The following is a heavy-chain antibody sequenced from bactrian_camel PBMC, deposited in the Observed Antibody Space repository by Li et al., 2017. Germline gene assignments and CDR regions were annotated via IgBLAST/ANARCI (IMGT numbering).Heavy chain of an antibody. V-gene: IGHV3S53*01. CDR1: GDHRM. D-gene: IGHD1*01. CDR2: LGDDGST. CDR3: AASRWVTWARELLESDFHF. Sequence: VQLVESGGGSAQIGGSLRLSCVVSGDHRMVAWFRQAPGTTREGVAGLGDDGSTSYAEFAEGRFTISKDSKNTFYLQMNQLKPEDTAMYYCAASRWVTWARELLESDFHFWGQGTQVTVS. J-gene: IGHJ6*01.